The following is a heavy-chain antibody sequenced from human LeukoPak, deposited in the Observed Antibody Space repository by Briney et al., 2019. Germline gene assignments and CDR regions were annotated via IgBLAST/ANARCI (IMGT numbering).Heavy chain of an antibody. CDR1: GFTFSNAW. V-gene: IGHV3-15*01. CDR2: IKSKTDGGTT. D-gene: IGHD3-10*01. Sequence: GGSLRLSCAASGFTFSNAWMSWVRQAPGKGLEWVGRIKSKTDGGTTDYAAPVKGRFTISRDDSKNTLYLQMNSLKTEDTAVYYCTTDILTSGVLLWFGDSSDAFDIWGQGTMVTVSS. CDR3: TTDILTSGVLLWFGDSSDAFDI. J-gene: IGHJ3*02.